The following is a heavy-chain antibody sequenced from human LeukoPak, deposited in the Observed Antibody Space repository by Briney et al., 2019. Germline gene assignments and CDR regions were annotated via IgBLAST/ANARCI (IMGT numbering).Heavy chain of an antibody. Sequence: AAVKVSRKASGHTFTSYGISWVRQAPGQGLEWMGWISAYSGNTNYAQKLQGRVTMTTDTSTSTAYMELRSLRSDDTAVYYCARGNRYNWLDPWGQGTLVTVSS. CDR1: GHTFTSYG. CDR2: ISAYSGNT. J-gene: IGHJ5*02. CDR3: ARGNRYNWLDP. V-gene: IGHV1-18*01.